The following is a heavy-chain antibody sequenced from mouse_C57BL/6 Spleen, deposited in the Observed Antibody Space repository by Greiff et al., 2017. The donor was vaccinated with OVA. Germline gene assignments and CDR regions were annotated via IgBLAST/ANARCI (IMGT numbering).Heavy chain of an antibody. CDR2: INPSSGYT. CDR1: GYTFTSYT. D-gene: IGHD2-2*01. CDR3: ARQIYGYDVDYAMDY. V-gene: IGHV1-4*01. J-gene: IGHJ4*01. Sequence: VQLQQSGAELARPGASVKMSCKASGYTFTSYTMHWVKQRPGQGLEWIGYINPSSGYTKYNQKFKDKATLTADKSSSTAYMQLSSLTSEDSAVYDCARQIYGYDVDYAMDYWGQGTSVTVSS.